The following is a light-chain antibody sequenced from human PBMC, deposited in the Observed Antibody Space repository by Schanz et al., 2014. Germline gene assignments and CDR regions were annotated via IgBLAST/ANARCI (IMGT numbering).Light chain of an antibody. V-gene: IGKV3-11*01. J-gene: IGKJ5*01. Sequence: EIVLTQSPATLSLSPGERATLSCRASQTVSNYLAWYQQKPGQAPRLLIYDASNRATGIPARFSGSGSGTDFTLTISSLEPEDFATYYCQQVHSVPVTFGQGTWVEIK. CDR2: DAS. CDR1: QTVSNY. CDR3: QQVHSVPVT.